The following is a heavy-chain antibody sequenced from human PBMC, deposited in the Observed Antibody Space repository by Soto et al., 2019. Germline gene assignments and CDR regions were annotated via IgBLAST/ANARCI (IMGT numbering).Heavy chain of an antibody. Sequence: ASVKVSCKASGYTFTSYGISWVRQAPGQGLEWMGWISAYNGNTNYAQKLQGRVTMTTDTSTSTAYMELRSLRSDDTAVYYCARERRIFGVVSTPDAFDIWGQGTMVTVSS. D-gene: IGHD3-3*02. J-gene: IGHJ3*02. CDR1: GYTFTSYG. CDR2: ISAYNGNT. CDR3: ARERRIFGVVSTPDAFDI. V-gene: IGHV1-18*01.